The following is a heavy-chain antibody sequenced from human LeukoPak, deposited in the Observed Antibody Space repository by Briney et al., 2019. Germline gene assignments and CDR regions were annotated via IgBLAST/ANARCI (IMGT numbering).Heavy chain of an antibody. J-gene: IGHJ3*02. Sequence: ASVKVSCKASGYTFTSYGISWVRQAPGQGLEWMGGIIPIFGTANYAQKFQGRVTITADESTSTAYMELSSLRSEDTAVYYCARGGYSSGSDAFDIWGQGTMVTVSS. V-gene: IGHV1-69*13. CDR2: IIPIFGTA. CDR3: ARGGYSSGSDAFDI. CDR1: GYTFTSYG. D-gene: IGHD6-19*01.